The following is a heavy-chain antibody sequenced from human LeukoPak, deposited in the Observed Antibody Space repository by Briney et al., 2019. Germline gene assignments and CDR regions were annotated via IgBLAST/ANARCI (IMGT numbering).Heavy chain of an antibody. V-gene: IGHV3-48*03. Sequence: GGSLRLSCAASGFTFSSYEMNWVRQAPGKGLEWVSYISSSGSTIYYADSVKGRFTISRDNAKSSLYLQMNSLRAEDTAVYYCAREAAYCGGDCYSDYWGQGTLVTVSS. J-gene: IGHJ4*02. CDR1: GFTFSSYE. CDR3: AREAAYCGGDCYSDY. D-gene: IGHD2-21*02. CDR2: ISSSGSTI.